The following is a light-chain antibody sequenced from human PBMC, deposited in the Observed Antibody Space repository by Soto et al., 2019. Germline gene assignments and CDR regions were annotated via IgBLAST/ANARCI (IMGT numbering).Light chain of an antibody. Sequence: IVLTQSRGTRSLSPGERATLSCRASQSVTTQLAWYQQKPGQAPRLIIHGASSRATGVPDRITGSGSGTDFTLSISRLEPEDFAVYYCQQYGGSTRTFGQGTKVDIK. J-gene: IGKJ1*01. V-gene: IGKV3-20*01. CDR1: QSVTTQ. CDR3: QQYGGSTRT. CDR2: GAS.